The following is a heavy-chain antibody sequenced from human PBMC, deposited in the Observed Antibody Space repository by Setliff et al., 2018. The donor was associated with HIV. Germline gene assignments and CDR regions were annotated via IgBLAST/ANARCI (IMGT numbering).Heavy chain of an antibody. J-gene: IGHJ4*02. V-gene: IGHV4-4*08. CDR1: GGSISCYF. CDR3: ARHGVDDTSANYFCFGVHDH. D-gene: IGHD3-22*01. CDR2: LDTRGTT. Sequence: ASETLSLTCTVSGGSISCYFWNWIRQPPGKGLEWIGYLDTRGTTNYNPSLKSRVTISVDTSKNQFSLKLSSVTAADTAVYYCARHGVDDTSANYFCFGVHDHWGQGTLVTVSS.